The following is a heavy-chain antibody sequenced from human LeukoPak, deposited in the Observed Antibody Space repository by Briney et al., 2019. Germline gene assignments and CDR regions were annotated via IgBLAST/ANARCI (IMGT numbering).Heavy chain of an antibody. Sequence: GGSLRLSCAGAGFSITDHHMDWVRQAPGKGLEWIGRSATTKPDSCTTQYAASVRGRFTVSRDDSQNSLYLHLNSLETEDTAVYYCVRVVTTRSGWYHFDNWGLGTLVTVSS. CDR1: GFSITDHH. CDR2: SATTKPDSCTT. D-gene: IGHD6-13*01. J-gene: IGHJ4*02. V-gene: IGHV3-72*01. CDR3: VRVVTTRSGWYHFDN.